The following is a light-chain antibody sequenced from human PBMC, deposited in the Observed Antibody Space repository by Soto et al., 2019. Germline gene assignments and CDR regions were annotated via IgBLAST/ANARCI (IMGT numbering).Light chain of an antibody. J-gene: IGLJ1*01. CDR2: EGS. Sequence: QPRVGNGSTWQSIPNPYTGNSSDVGSSNLVSWYQQHPGKAPKLIIYEGSRRPSGVSGRFSGSMSGNTASLTISGLQAEDEADYYCCSFARSSTSYVFGTGTKVTVL. CDR1: SSDVGSSNL. V-gene: IGLV2-23*01. CDR3: CSFARSSTSYV.